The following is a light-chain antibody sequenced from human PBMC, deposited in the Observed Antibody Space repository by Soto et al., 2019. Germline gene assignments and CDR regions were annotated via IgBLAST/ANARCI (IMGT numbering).Light chain of an antibody. Sequence: QSALTQPASVSGSPGQSITISCTGTSSDVGGYNYVSWYQQHPGKAPKLMIYEVTNRPSGVSNRFSGSKSGNTASLTISGLQGEDEADYYCSSYTSSYTLGVFGTGTKLTVL. CDR2: EVT. V-gene: IGLV2-14*01. CDR1: SSDVGGYNY. J-gene: IGLJ1*01. CDR3: SSYTSSYTLGV.